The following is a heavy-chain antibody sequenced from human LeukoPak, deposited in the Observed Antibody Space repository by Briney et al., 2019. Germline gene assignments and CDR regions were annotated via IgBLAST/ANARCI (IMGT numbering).Heavy chain of an antibody. CDR1: SGSISSSIYY. CDR2: IYYSGST. V-gene: IGHV4-39*07. Sequence: SETLSLTCTVSSGSISSSIYYWGWIRQPPGKELEWIGSIYYSGSTYYNPSLKSRVTISVDTSKNQFSLKLSSVTAADTAVYYCARVRKGVIGSGYYSPTETGRGTYWGQGTLVTVSS. D-gene: IGHD3-22*01. J-gene: IGHJ4*02. CDR3: ARVRKGVIGSGYYSPTETGRGTY.